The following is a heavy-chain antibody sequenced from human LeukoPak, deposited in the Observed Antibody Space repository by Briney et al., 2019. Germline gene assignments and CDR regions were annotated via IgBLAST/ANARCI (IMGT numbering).Heavy chain of an antibody. CDR1: GFTFSSYG. CDR2: VWYDGSNK. Sequence: GALRLSCAASGFTFSSYGMHWVRQAPGKGLEWVAVVWYDGSNKYYADSVKGRFTISRDNSKNTLYLQMNSLRAEDTAVYYCAKEPKGRFLEWLLFDYWGQGTLVTVSS. V-gene: IGHV3-33*06. J-gene: IGHJ4*02. CDR3: AKEPKGRFLEWLLFDY. D-gene: IGHD3-3*01.